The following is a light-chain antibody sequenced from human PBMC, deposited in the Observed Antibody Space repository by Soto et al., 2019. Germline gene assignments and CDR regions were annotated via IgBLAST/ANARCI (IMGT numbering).Light chain of an antibody. CDR2: AAS. Sequence: DIQMTQSPSSLSASVGDRVTITCRASQGISTYLNWYQQKPGKAPNLLIYAASSLQSGVPSRFSGSGSGTDFTLTIISLQPEDFATYYCQQAYSTSPVTFGQGTRLEIK. CDR3: QQAYSTSPVT. J-gene: IGKJ5*01. V-gene: IGKV1-39*01. CDR1: QGISTY.